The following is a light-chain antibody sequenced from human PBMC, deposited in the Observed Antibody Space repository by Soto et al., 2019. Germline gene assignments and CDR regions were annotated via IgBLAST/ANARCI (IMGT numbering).Light chain of an antibody. CDR2: HVS. V-gene: IGLV2-14*03. J-gene: IGLJ1*01. CDR1: SGDVGAYNF. CDR3: SSYAGSDTFV. Sequence: QSALTQPASVSGSPGQSITISCTGTSGDVGAYNFVSWYQQHPGKAPKLIIYHVSDRPSGFSSRFSGSKSGNSASLTISGLHAEDEADYYCSSYAGSDTFVFGTGTKLPS.